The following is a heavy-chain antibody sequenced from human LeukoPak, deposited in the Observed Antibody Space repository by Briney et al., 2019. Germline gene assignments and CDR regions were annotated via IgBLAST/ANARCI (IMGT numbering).Heavy chain of an antibody. D-gene: IGHD5-24*01. CDR1: GFTFSTFA. CDR2: IFPSGGEI. CDR3: ARGQRRHVDMAPSFDY. V-gene: IGHV3-23*01. Sequence: GGSLRLSCAASGFTFSTFAMIWVRQPPGKGLEWVSSIFPSGGEIHYADSVRGRFTISRDNSKNTLYLQMNSLRAEDTAVYYCARGQRRHVDMAPSFDYWGQGTLVTVSS. J-gene: IGHJ4*02.